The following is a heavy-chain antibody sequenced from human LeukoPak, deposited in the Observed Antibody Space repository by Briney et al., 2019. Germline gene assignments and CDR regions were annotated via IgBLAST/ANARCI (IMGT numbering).Heavy chain of an antibody. Sequence: PGGSLRLSCAASGFTFSSYGMHWVRQAPGKGLEWVAFIRYDGSNKYYADSVKGRFTISRDNSKNTLYLQMNSLRAEDTAVYYCAKGYYYGSGSYYNPYYFDYWGQGTLVTVSS. CDR2: IRYDGSNK. V-gene: IGHV3-30*02. D-gene: IGHD3-10*01. CDR1: GFTFSSYG. J-gene: IGHJ4*02. CDR3: AKGYYYGSGSYYNPYYFDY.